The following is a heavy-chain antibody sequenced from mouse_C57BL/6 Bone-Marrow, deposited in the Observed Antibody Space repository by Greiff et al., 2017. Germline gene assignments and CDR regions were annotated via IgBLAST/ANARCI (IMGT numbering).Heavy chain of an antibody. CDR3: ARRAGGLLGYFDV. D-gene: IGHD2-3*01. CDR2: IYWDDAK. Sequence: QVTLKVCGPGILQSSQTLSLTCSFSGFSLSTSGMGVSWIRQPSGKGLEWLAHIYWDDAKRYNPSLKSRLTIAKDTSRNQVFHKSTSVDTADTATYYCARRAGGLLGYFDVWGTGTTVTVSS. J-gene: IGHJ1*03. V-gene: IGHV8-12*01. CDR1: GFSLSTSGMG.